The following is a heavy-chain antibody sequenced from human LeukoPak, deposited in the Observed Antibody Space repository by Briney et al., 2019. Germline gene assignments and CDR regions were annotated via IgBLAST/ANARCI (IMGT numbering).Heavy chain of an antibody. D-gene: IGHD6-19*01. CDR1: GFIFNIYE. Sequence: GGSLRLSCVGSGFIFNIYEMNWVRQAPGKGLEWLSYIGSSDSTTHYADSAKGRFTISRDNAKNSLYLQMNSLRVEDTAVYYCARDGTPNYGSGWVYMDVWGEGTTVTISS. CDR3: ARDGTPNYGSGWVYMDV. CDR2: IGSSDSTT. V-gene: IGHV3-48*03. J-gene: IGHJ6*03.